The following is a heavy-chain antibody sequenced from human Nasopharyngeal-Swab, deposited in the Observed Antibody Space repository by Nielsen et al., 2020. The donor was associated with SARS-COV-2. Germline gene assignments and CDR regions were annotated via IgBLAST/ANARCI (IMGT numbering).Heavy chain of an antibody. J-gene: IGHJ4*02. CDR1: GFTFSSYW. CDR3: TRGCGGDCHGIDY. V-gene: IGHV3-74*01. CDR2: LYTDGITA. Sequence: GESLKIPCAASGFTFSSYWLHWVRQAPGKGLVWVSRLYTDGITANYADSVKGRFTISRDNANNTVYLQMNSLRAEDTAVYYCTRGCGGDCHGIDYWGRGTLVTVSS. D-gene: IGHD2-21*02.